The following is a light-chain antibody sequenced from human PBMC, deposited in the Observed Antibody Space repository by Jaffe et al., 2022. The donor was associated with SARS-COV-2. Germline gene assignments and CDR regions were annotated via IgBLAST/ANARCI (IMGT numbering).Light chain of an antibody. Sequence: QSALTQPASVSGSPGQSITISCTGTSSDVGSYNLVSWYQQHPGKAPKLMIYEVSKRPSGVSNRFSGSKSGNTASLTISGLQAEDEADYYCCSYAGSSTFEEYVFGTGTKVTVL. CDR1: SSDVGSYNL. V-gene: IGLV2-23*02. J-gene: IGLJ1*01. CDR3: CSYAGSSTFEEYV. CDR2: EVS.